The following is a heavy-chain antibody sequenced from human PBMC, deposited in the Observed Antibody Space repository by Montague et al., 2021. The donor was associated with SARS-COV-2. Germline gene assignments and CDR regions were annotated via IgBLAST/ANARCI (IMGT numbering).Heavy chain of an antibody. V-gene: IGHV4-39*01. CDR3: ARLGDIVAGYYSGFDP. D-gene: IGHD3-9*01. Sequence: SETLSLTCTVSGGSISSSSYYWGWIRQPPGKGLEWIGSLYYSGSTYYNPSLKSRVTISVDTSKNQFSLKLVTVTAADTAGYYCARLGDIVAGYYSGFDPWGQGTLVTVSS. CDR1: GGSISSSSYY. CDR2: LYYSGST. J-gene: IGHJ5*02.